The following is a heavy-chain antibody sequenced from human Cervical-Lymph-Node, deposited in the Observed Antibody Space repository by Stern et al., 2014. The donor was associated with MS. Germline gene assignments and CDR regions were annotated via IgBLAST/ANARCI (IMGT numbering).Heavy chain of an antibody. CDR3: ARRGSARRGSGWLDP. J-gene: IGHJ5*02. D-gene: IGHD3-10*01. V-gene: IGHV1-69*18. CDR1: GGTSNSHG. CDR2: IFPVLSTI. Sequence: VQLVQSGAEVKKPGSSAKVSCKASGGTSNSHGISWVRQAPGQGLEWMGRIFPVLSTIDYPQKFQGRVTITADESTSTTYMELSSLRSEDTAVYYCARRGSARRGSGWLDPWGQGTLVTVSS.